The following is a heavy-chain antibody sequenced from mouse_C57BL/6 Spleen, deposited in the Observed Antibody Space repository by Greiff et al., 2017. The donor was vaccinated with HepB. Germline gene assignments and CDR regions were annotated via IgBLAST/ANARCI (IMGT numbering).Heavy chain of an antibody. Sequence: VQLQQSGPELVKPGASVKLSCKASGYTFTSYDINWVKQRPGQGLEWIGWIYPRDGSTKYNEKFKGKATLTVDTSSSTAYMELHSLTSEDSAVYFSARGDYGNDVWYFDVWGTGTTVTVSS. CDR1: GYTFTSYD. D-gene: IGHD2-2*01. V-gene: IGHV1-85*01. J-gene: IGHJ1*03. CDR3: ARGDYGNDVWYFDV. CDR2: IYPRDGST.